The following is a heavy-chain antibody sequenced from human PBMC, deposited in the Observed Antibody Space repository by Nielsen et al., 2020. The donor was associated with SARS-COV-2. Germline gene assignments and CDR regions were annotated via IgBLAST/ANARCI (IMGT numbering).Heavy chain of an antibody. J-gene: IGHJ1*01. CDR2: IKSKVDGGTT. CDR3: TTGGITMVRGVMQY. CDR1: GFTFSNPW. D-gene: IGHD3-10*01. V-gene: IGHV3-15*01. Sequence: GGSLRLSCAASGFTFSNPWMNWVRQAPGKGLEWVARIKSKVDGGTTDYAGPVKGRFTISKDDSKNTLYLKMNSLKTGDTAVYYCTTGGITMVRGVMQYWGQGTLVTVSP.